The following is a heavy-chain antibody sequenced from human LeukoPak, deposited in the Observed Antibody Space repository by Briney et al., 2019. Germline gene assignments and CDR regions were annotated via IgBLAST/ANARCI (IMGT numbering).Heavy chain of an antibody. CDR3: ARGYYDSSGYPNAFDI. D-gene: IGHD3-22*01. CDR1: GGTFSSYA. CDR2: IIPILGIA. J-gene: IGHJ3*02. Sequence: VKVSCKASGGTFSSYAISWVRQAPGQGLEWMGRIIPILGIANYAQKFQGRVTITADKSTSTAYMELSSLRSEDTAVYYCARGYYDSSGYPNAFDIWGQGTMVTVSS. V-gene: IGHV1-69*10.